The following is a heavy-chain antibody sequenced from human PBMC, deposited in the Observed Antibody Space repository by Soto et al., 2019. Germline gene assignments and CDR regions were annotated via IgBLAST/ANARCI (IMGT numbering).Heavy chain of an antibody. CDR2: ISDSGISI. V-gene: IGHV3-23*01. J-gene: IGHJ1*01. D-gene: IGHD6-13*01. CDR3: AKDARLTRLLGQLVG. Sequence: GRSLRVSCGASGFPFYNYAMAWFRQAPGKGLEWVSGISDSGISIYYTDSVKGRFTISRDNSKNTLFLQMDSLRGEDTALYYCAKDARLTRLLGQLVGWRQGTLFLVTS. CDR1: GFPFYNYA.